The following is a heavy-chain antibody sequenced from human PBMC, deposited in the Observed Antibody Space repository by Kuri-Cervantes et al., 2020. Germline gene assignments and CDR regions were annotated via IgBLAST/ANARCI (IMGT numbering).Heavy chain of an antibody. CDR1: GFTFRS. CDR2: IKSKTDGGTT. D-gene: IGHD3-3*01. Sequence: GESLKISCAASGFTFRSMSWVRQAPGKGLEWVGRIKSKTDGGTTDYAAPVKGRFTISRDDSKNTLYLQMNSLKTEDTAVYYCTTGVEWLTSDHFDYWGQGTLVTVSS. V-gene: IGHV3-15*01. CDR3: TTGVEWLTSDHFDY. J-gene: IGHJ4*02.